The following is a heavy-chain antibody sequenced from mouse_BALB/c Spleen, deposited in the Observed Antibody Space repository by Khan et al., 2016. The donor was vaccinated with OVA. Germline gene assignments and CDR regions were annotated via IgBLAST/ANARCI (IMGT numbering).Heavy chain of an antibody. Sequence: EVKLLESGPGLVKSSQSLSLTCTVTGYSITSDYAWNWIRQFPGNKLEWMGYISSTGGTSYNPSPKSRISITRDTSKNQFFLQLKSVTAEDTATYYCARSLYCSYGYALDCWGRGTLVTVSS. CDR3: ARSLYCSYGYALDC. J-gene: IGHJ4*01. V-gene: IGHV3-2*02. CDR1: GYSITSDYA. CDR2: ISSTGGT. D-gene: IGHD2-14*01.